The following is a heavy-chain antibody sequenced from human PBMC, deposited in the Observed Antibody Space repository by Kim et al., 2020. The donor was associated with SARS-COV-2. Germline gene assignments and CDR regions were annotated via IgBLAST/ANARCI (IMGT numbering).Heavy chain of an antibody. V-gene: IGHV3-53*01. Sequence: GSLRLSCAASGFTVRNNYMSWVRQAPGKGLEWVSSIYAGGDTKYADYVKGRFTISRDNSKNTLYLQMTSLRAEDTAVYYCASVYSGNSMGHVFYDYWGQGTLVSVTS. D-gene: IGHD3-10*01. CDR1: GFTVRNNY. J-gene: IGHJ4*02. CDR2: IYAGGDT. CDR3: ASVYSGNSMGHVFYDY.